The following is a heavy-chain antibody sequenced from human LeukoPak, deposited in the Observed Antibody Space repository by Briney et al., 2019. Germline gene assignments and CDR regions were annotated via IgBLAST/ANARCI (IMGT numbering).Heavy chain of an antibody. J-gene: IGHJ4*02. D-gene: IGHD3-10*01. CDR1: GSTFSRYW. CDR3: AKYTSGTYYRGLDQ. V-gene: IGHV3-74*01. CDR2: INFNGGDT. Sequence: PGGSLRLSCAASGSTFSRYWMHWVRQAPGKGLVWVSHINFNGGDTTYADSVKGRFTISRDDSKNTVYLQMNSLRAEDTAVYSCAKYTSGTYYRGLDQWGQGTLVTVSS.